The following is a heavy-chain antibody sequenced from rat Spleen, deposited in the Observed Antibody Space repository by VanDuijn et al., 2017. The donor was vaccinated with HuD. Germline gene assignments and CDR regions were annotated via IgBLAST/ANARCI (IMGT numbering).Heavy chain of an antibody. CDR1: GFTFSNYD. CDR2: ISTGGDNT. D-gene: IGHD1-10*01. CDR3: ASSIITTPDY. Sequence: EVQLVESGGGLMQPGRSLKLSCAASGFTFSNYDMAWVRQAPTKGLEWIASISTGGDNTYYRDSVKGRFTVSRDDANNTHYLQMDSLRSEDTATYYCASSIITTPDYWGQGVMVTVSS. V-gene: IGHV5S13*01. J-gene: IGHJ2*01.